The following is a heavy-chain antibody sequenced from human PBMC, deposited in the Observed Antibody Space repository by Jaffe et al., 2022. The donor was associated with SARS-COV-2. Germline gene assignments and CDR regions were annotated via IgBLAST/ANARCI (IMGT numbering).Heavy chain of an antibody. V-gene: IGHV4-59*01. D-gene: IGHD6-13*01. CDR3: ARASSSWDYFDY. Sequence: QVQLQESGPGLVKPSETLSLTCTVSGGSISSYYWSWIRQPPGKGLEWIGYIYYSGSTNYNPSLKSRVTISVDTSKNQFSLKLSSVTAADTAVYYCARASSSWDYFDYWGQGTLVTVSS. CDR1: GGSISSYY. CDR2: IYYSGST. J-gene: IGHJ4*02.